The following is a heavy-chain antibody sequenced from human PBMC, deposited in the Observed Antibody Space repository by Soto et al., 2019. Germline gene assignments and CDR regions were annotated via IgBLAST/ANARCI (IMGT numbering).Heavy chain of an antibody. D-gene: IGHD6-13*01. CDR2: IIPIFGTA. Sequence: GASVKVSCKASGGTFSSYAISWVRQAPGQGLEWMGGIIPIFGTANYAQKFQGRVTITADESTSTAYMELSSLRSEDTAVYYCARDRAAAGYYYYGMDVWGQGTTVTVSS. CDR1: GGTFSSYA. CDR3: ARDRAAAGYYYYGMDV. J-gene: IGHJ6*02. V-gene: IGHV1-69*13.